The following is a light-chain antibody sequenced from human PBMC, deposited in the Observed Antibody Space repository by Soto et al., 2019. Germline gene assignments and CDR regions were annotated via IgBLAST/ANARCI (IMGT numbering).Light chain of an antibody. Sequence: QSALTQPASVSGSPGQSIAISCTGTSSDVGAHNYVSWYQQHPGKAPKLMIYDVSNRPSGVSTRFSGFKSGNTASLTISGLQAEDEADYYCSSYTGTTTLVIFGGGTKLPVL. J-gene: IGLJ2*01. CDR2: DVS. CDR1: SSDVGAHNY. V-gene: IGLV2-14*03. CDR3: SSYTGTTTLVI.